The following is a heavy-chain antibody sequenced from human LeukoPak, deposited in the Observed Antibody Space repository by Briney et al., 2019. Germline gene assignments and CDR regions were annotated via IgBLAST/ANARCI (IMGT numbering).Heavy chain of an antibody. CDR2: ISAYNGNT. J-gene: IGHJ4*02. V-gene: IGHV1-18*01. CDR1: GYTFTSYG. CDR3: ARASRGSYSDY. Sequence: ASLKVFCKASGYTFTSYGISWVRQAPGQGLEWMGWISAYNGNTNYAQKLKGTATMTTDTSTSTAYMELRSRRSDDTAVYYCARASRGSYSDYWGQGTLVTVSS. D-gene: IGHD1-26*01.